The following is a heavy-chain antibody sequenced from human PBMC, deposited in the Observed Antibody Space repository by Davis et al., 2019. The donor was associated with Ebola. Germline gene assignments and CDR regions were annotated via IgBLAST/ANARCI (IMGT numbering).Heavy chain of an antibody. CDR1: GGSISSGGYS. D-gene: IGHD6-13*01. Sequence: LRLSCAVSGGSISSGGYSWSWIRQPPGKGLEWIGYIYYSGSTYYNPSLKSRVTISVDTSKNQFSLKLSSVTAADTAVYYCARGGASSRYFDYWGQGALVTVSS. J-gene: IGHJ4*02. CDR3: ARGGASSRYFDY. V-gene: IGHV4-30-4*07. CDR2: IYYSGST.